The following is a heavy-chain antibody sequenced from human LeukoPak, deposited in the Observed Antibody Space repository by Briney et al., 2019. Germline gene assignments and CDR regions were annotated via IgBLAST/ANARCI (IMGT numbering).Heavy chain of an antibody. Sequence: SETLSLTCAVYGGSFSGYDWSWIRQPPGKGLEWIGEINHSGSTNYNPSLKSRVTISVDPSKNQFSLTLSSVPAADTAVYYCARGPLYYDILTRTRYFDYWGQGTLVTVSS. D-gene: IGHD3-9*01. J-gene: IGHJ4*02. CDR1: GGSFSGYD. CDR2: INHSGST. V-gene: IGHV4-34*01. CDR3: ARGPLYYDILTRTRYFDY.